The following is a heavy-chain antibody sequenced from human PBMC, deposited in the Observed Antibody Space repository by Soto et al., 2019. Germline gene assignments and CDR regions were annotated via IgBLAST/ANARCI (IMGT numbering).Heavy chain of an antibody. CDR2: IIPIFGTA. D-gene: IGHD1-1*01. V-gene: IGHV1-69*01. Sequence: QVQLMQSGAEVKKPGSSVKVSCKASGGTFSSYAISWVRQAPGQGLEWMGGIIPIFGTANYAQKFQGRVTITADESTRKAYLELSSLRAADTAVYYCARARNWNPDLPDYWGQGTLVTVSS. J-gene: IGHJ4*02. CDR3: ARARNWNPDLPDY. CDR1: GGTFSSYA.